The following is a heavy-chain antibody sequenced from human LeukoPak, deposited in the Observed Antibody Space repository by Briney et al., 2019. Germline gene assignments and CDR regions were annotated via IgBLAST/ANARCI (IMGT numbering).Heavy chain of an antibody. J-gene: IGHJ6*02. CDR1: GYTFTSYD. D-gene: IGHD3-16*01. Sequence: ASVKVSCKASGYTFTSYDINWVRQATGQGLEWMGWMNPNSGNTGYAQKFQGRVTMTRNTSISTAYMELSSLRSEDTAVYYCARGPSQGGDFWGENGMDVWDQGTTVTVSS. CDR2: MNPNSGNT. V-gene: IGHV1-8*01. CDR3: ARGPSQGGDFWGENGMDV.